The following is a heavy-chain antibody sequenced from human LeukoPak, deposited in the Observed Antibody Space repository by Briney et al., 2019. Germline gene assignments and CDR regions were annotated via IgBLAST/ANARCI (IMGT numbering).Heavy chain of an antibody. CDR3: ARTQTEYSYGHPYCFDY. CDR2: ISGSGANT. J-gene: IGHJ4*02. V-gene: IGHV3-23*01. Sequence: GRSLRLSCAASGFTFSSYAIHWVRQAPGKGLEWVSAISGSGANTYYADSVKGRFTISRDNSKNTLYLQMNSLRAEDTAVYYCARTQTEYSYGHPYCFDYWGQGTLATVSS. CDR1: GFTFSSYA. D-gene: IGHD5-18*01.